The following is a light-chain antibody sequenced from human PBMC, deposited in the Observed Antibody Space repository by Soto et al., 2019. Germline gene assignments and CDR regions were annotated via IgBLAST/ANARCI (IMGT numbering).Light chain of an antibody. Sequence: DIQMTQSPPSLSASVGDRVIITCRTSQSIDKYLHWYQQKPGKAPKLLIYAASTLLSGVPSRYSASHYETDFTLTISGLHPEDFATYYCQQSYTTLFTFGRGTKVDIK. CDR3: QQSYTTLFT. J-gene: IGKJ3*01. V-gene: IGKV1-39*01. CDR1: QSIDKY. CDR2: AAS.